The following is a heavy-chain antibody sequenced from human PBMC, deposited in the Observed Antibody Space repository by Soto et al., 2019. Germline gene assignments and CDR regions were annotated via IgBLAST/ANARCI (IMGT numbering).Heavy chain of an antibody. D-gene: IGHD2-8*02. CDR2: ILVDGRT. J-gene: IGHJ3*02. Sequence: GGSLRLSCXASGFICSSYDMSWVRQAPGKGLEWVSAILVDGRTFYVDSVKGRFTISRDSSQNTVYLQMNSLTAGDTALYYCAKATATGGGAFDICGQGTMVTVSS. V-gene: IGHV3-23*01. CDR3: AKATATGGGAFDI. CDR1: GFICSSYD.